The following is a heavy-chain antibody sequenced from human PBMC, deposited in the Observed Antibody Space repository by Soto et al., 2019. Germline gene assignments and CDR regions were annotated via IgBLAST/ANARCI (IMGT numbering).Heavy chain of an antibody. CDR1: GDSISHYY. V-gene: IGHV4-59*08. D-gene: IGHD4-17*01. Sequence: QVQLQESGPGLVKPSETLSLTCTVSGDSISHYYWSWIRQPPGKGLEWIGNIYYSGSTNYNPSLTGRVTISVDTSQNQFSLKLSSVTAADTAVYYCARHYGDDYGDLNDAFDVWGQGTMVTVSS. CDR3: ARHYGDDYGDLNDAFDV. CDR2: IYYSGST. J-gene: IGHJ3*01.